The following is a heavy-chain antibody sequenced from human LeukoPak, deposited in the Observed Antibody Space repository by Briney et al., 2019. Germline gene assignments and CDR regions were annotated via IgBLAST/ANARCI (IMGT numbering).Heavy chain of an antibody. CDR1: DGSFSGYY. V-gene: IGHV4-34*01. CDR2: INHSGSI. J-gene: IGHJ4*02. CDR3: ARRNMVRSFDY. D-gene: IGHD3-10*01. Sequence: PSETLSLTCAVYDGSFSGYYWTWIRQPPGKGLEWIGEINHSGSINYNPSLKSRVTISVDTSKNQFSLKLTSVTAADTAVYYCARRNMVRSFDYWGQGTLVTVSS.